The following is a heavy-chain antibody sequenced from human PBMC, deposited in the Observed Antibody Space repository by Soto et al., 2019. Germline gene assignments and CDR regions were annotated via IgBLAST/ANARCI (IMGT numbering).Heavy chain of an antibody. Sequence: SETLSLTCTVSGGSISTRNYYWGWIRQPPGKGPEWIGSIYYSGTTYHNPSLKSRVTISVDPTKNQFSLKVNSVTAADTAVYYCARTVLVVVATDAFDIWGQGTMVTVSS. CDR2: IYYSGTT. CDR1: GGSISTRNYY. V-gene: IGHV4-39*01. D-gene: IGHD2-2*01. J-gene: IGHJ3*02. CDR3: ARTVLVVVATDAFDI.